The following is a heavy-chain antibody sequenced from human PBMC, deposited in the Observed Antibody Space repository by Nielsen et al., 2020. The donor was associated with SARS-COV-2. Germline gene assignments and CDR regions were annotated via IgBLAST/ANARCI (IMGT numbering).Heavy chain of an antibody. Sequence: LKISCAASGFTFSSYGMHWVRQAPGKGLEWVAVISYDGSNKYYADSVKGRFTISRDNAKNSLYLQMNSLRAEDTAVYYCARDGDFDWSYYYYGMDVWGQGTTVTVSS. J-gene: IGHJ6*02. CDR2: ISYDGSNK. CDR1: GFTFSSYG. D-gene: IGHD3-9*01. V-gene: IGHV3-30*03. CDR3: ARDGDFDWSYYYYGMDV.